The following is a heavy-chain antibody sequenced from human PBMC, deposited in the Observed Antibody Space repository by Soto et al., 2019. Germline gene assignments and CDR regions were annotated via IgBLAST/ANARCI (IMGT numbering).Heavy chain of an antibody. CDR3: ASPGYSYENY. CDR2: IKQDGSEK. Sequence: GGSLRLSCAASGFTFSSHWMSWVRQAPGKGLEWVANIKQDGSEKYYVDSVKGRFTISRDNAKNSLYLQMNSLRAEDTAVYYCASPGYSYENYWGQGTLVTVSS. CDR1: GFTFSSHW. J-gene: IGHJ4*02. V-gene: IGHV3-7*01. D-gene: IGHD5-18*01.